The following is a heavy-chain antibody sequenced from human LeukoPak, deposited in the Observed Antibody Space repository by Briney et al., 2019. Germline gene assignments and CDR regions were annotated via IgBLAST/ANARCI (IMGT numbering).Heavy chain of an antibody. Sequence: SETLSLTCTVSGGSISSSSYYWGWIRQPPGKGLEWIGYIYYSGSTNYNPSLKSRVTISVDTSKNQFSLKLSSVTAADTAVYYCASLRALYYDILTGYYGDWGQGILVTVSS. CDR2: IYYSGST. CDR1: GGSISSSSYY. D-gene: IGHD3-9*01. J-gene: IGHJ4*02. V-gene: IGHV4-61*05. CDR3: ASLRALYYDILTGYYGD.